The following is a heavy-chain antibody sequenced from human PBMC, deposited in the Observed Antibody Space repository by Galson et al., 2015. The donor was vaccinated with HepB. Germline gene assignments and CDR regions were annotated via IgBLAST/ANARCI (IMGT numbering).Heavy chain of an antibody. J-gene: IGHJ4*02. CDR1: GYSFTSYW. V-gene: IGHV5-51*01. D-gene: IGHD3-22*01. CDR2: IYPGDSDT. Sequence: QSGAEVKKPGESLKISCKGSGYSFTSYWIGWVRQMPGKGLEWMGIIYPGDSDTRYSPSFQGQVTISADKSISTAYLQWSSLKASDTAMYYCPRDNYYDSSGYRPLYYFDYWGQGTLVTVSS. CDR3: PRDNYYDSSGYRPLYYFDY.